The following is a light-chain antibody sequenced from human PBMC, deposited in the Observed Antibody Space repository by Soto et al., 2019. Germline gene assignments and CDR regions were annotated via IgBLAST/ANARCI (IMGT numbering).Light chain of an antibody. CDR2: DTS. J-gene: IGKJ4*01. CDR3: QQLNSYPLT. V-gene: IGKV3D-20*02. Sequence: TVFTHSPSTLSLSPGERATLSCRASQSVSSSDLAWYQQKPGQAPKLLIYDTSYRAAGIPARFSGSGSATDFTLTIISLEPEDFATYYCQQLNSYPLTFGGGNKVDI. CDR1: QSVSSSD.